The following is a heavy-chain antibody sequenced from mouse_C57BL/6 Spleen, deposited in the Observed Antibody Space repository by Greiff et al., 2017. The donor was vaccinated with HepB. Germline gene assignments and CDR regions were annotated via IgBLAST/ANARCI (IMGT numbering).Heavy chain of an antibody. CDR3: ARRTTVEYYFDY. V-gene: IGHV1-50*01. D-gene: IGHD1-1*01. Sequence: VQLQQSGAELVKPGASVKLSCKASGYTFTSYWMQWVKQRPGQGLEWIGEIDPSDSYTNYNQKFKGKATLTVDTSSSTAYMQLSSLTSEDSAVYYCARRTTVEYYFDYWGQGTTLTVSS. J-gene: IGHJ2*01. CDR2: IDPSDSYT. CDR1: GYTFTSYW.